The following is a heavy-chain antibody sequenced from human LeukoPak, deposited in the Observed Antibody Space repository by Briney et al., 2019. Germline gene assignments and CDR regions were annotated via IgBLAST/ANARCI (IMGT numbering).Heavy chain of an antibody. D-gene: IGHD6-19*01. J-gene: IGHJ4*02. CDR2: TLYDGSDT. Sequence: PGGSLRLSCATSGFTFSSYGMHWVRQAPGKGLEWVAVTLYDGSDTYYADSVKGRFTISRDNSKNTLYLQINSLRAEDTAVYYCAKDRWIRRISLAGQDYWGQGTLVTVSS. V-gene: IGHV3-30*18. CDR3: AKDRWIRRISLAGQDY. CDR1: GFTFSSYG.